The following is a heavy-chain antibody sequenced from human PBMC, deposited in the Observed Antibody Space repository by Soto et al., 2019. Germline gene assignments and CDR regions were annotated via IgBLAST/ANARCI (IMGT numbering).Heavy chain of an antibody. J-gene: IGHJ4*02. V-gene: IGHV6-1*01. CDR2: TYYRSKWYN. CDR3: ARDNYGSGSYYNYFDF. Sequence: KQSQTLSLTCAISGDSVSSNSAAWNWIRQSPSRVLEWLGRTYYRSKWYNDYAVSGKSRITINPDTSKNQFSLQLNSVTPEDTAVYYCARDNYGSGSYYNYFDFWGQGTLVTVSS. CDR1: GDSVSSNSAA. D-gene: IGHD3-10*01.